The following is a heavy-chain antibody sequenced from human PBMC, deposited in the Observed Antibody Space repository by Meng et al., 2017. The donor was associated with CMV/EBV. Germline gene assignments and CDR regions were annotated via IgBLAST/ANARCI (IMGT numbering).Heavy chain of an antibody. CDR1: GFTFSDYY. J-gene: IGHJ4*02. CDR2: IYSGGSST. D-gene: IGHD3-22*01. Sequence: GGSLRLSCAASGFTFSDYYMSWIRQAPGKGLEWVSVIYSGGSSTYYADSVKGRFTISRDNSKNTLYLQMNSLRAEDTAVYYCAKVPTMTGYFDYWGQGTLVTVSS. V-gene: IGHV3-23*03. CDR3: AKVPTMTGYFDY.